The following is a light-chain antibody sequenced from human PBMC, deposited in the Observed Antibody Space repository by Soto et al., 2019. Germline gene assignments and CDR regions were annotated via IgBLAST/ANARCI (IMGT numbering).Light chain of an antibody. CDR1: QGISTY. CDR2: AAS. J-gene: IGKJ4*01. Sequence: DIPMTQSPSSLSASVGDRFTITCRASQGISTYLAWYQQKPGKVPKLLIYAASTLQSGVPSRFSGSGSGTDFTLTISSLQPEDVATYYCQKYNSVPLTFGGGTKVEI. CDR3: QKYNSVPLT. V-gene: IGKV1-27*01.